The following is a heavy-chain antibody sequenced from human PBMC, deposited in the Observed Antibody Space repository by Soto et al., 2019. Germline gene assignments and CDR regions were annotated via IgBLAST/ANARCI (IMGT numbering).Heavy chain of an antibody. V-gene: IGHV4-59*05. CDR3: ARHSYYYGSTYGCWLDP. CDR2: IYYSGST. Sequence: SETLPLTCTVSGRSISSYYWSWIRQPTGKGLEWIGSIYYSGSTYYNPSLKSRVTISVDTSKNQFSLKLSSVIAADTAVYYCARHSYYYGSTYGCWLDPWGQGTLVTVSS. CDR1: GRSISSYY. J-gene: IGHJ5*02. D-gene: IGHD3-10*01.